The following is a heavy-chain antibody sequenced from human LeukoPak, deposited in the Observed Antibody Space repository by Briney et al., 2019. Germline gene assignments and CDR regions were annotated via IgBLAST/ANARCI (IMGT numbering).Heavy chain of an antibody. J-gene: IGHJ6*02. V-gene: IGHV1-18*01. CDR3: AREVVVITAYYYYGMDV. Sequence: GASVKVSCKASGYTFTSYGISWVRQAPGQGLEWMGWISAYNGNTNYAQKLQGRVTMTTDTSTSTAYMELRSLRSDDTAVYYCAREVVVITAYYYYGMDVWGQGTTVTVSS. CDR2: ISAYNGNT. CDR1: GYTFTSYG. D-gene: IGHD3-22*01.